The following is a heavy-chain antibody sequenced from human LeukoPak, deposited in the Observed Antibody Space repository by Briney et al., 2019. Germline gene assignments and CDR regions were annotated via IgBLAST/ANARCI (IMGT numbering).Heavy chain of an antibody. J-gene: IGHJ4*02. Sequence: PWGALRLSGGVSGCTFSNYAMSGVRQAPGKGLEWIATISGSGGSTFYADSVKGRFTISRDSSKNTLYLQMNSLRAEDSAVYYCAIGGGTGGFDYWGQGTLVTVSS. CDR2: ISGSGGST. D-gene: IGHD2-8*02. V-gene: IGHV3-23*01. CDR1: GCTFSNYA. CDR3: AIGGGTGGFDY.